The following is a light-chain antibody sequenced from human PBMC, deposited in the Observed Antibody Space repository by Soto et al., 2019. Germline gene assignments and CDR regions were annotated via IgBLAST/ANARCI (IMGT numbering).Light chain of an antibody. Sequence: EIVMTQSPATLSVSPGERVTLSCRASQSVSSRLAWYHQKPGQAPRLLIYGASSRATGIPDRFSGSGSGTDFTLTISRLEPEDFAVYYCQQYGSSPLTFGGGTKV. J-gene: IGKJ4*01. V-gene: IGKV3-20*01. CDR2: GAS. CDR3: QQYGSSPLT. CDR1: QSVSSR.